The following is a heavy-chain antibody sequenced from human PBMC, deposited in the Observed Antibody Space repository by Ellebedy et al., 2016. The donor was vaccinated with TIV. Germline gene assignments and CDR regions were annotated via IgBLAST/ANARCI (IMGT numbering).Heavy chain of an antibody. CDR2: IYSDGRT. CDR1: GFSVSRNY. D-gene: IGHD6-19*01. V-gene: IGHV3-53*01. Sequence: GESLKISCAASGFSVSRNYMHWVRQAPGKGLEWVSVIYSDGRTTYADSVRGRFTISRDNAESTVHLHMDSLRAEDTALYFCARDKSLAGFDAFDVWGQGTMV. J-gene: IGHJ3*01. CDR3: ARDKSLAGFDAFDV.